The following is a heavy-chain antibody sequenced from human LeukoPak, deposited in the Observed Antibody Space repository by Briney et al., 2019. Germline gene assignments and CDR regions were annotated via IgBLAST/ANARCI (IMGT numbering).Heavy chain of an antibody. CDR3: ARAPVAIQGKDAFDI. D-gene: IGHD5-12*01. CDR1: GYSISSGYY. CDR2: IYHSGST. J-gene: IGHJ3*02. V-gene: IGHV4-38-2*01. Sequence: SETLSLTCAVSGYSISSGYYWGWIRQPPGKGLEWIGSIYHSGSTYYNPSLKSRVTTSVDTSKNQFSLKLSSVTAADTAVYYCARAPVAIQGKDAFDIWGQGTMVTVSS.